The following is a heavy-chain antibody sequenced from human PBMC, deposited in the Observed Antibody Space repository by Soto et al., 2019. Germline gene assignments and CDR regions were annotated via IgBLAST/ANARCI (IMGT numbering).Heavy chain of an antibody. CDR2: IIPILGIA. CDR3: ARQPIAAAGKYYYYYYGMDV. CDR1: GGTFSSYT. J-gene: IGHJ6*02. D-gene: IGHD6-13*01. V-gene: IGHV1-69*02. Sequence: ASVKVSCKASGGTFSSYTISWVRQAPGQGLEWMGRIIPILGIANYAQKFQGRVTITADKSTSTAYMELSSLRSEDTAVYYCARQPIAAAGKYYYYYYGMDVWGQGTTVTVSS.